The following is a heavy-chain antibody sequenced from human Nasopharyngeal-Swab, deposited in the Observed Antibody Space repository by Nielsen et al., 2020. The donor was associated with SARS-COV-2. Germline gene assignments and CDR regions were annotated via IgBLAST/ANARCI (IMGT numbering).Heavy chain of an antibody. Sequence: GESLKISCAASGFTFSSYWMSWVRQAPGKGLEWVANIKQDGSEKYYVDSVKGRFSISRDNAKNSLYLQMSSLRAEDTAVYYCARLESSSWYWSYWGQGTLVTASS. CDR3: ARLESSSWYWSY. J-gene: IGHJ4*02. D-gene: IGHD6-13*01. CDR1: GFTFSSYW. V-gene: IGHV3-7*01. CDR2: IKQDGSEK.